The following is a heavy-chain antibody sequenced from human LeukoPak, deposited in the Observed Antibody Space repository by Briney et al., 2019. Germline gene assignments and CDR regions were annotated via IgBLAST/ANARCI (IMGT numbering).Heavy chain of an antibody. CDR1: GGTFSSYA. J-gene: IGHJ4*02. V-gene: IGHV1-2*02. D-gene: IGHD6-19*01. CDR2: INPNSGGT. Sequence: ASVKVSCKASGGTFSSYAISWVRQAPGQGLEWMGWINPNSGGTNYAQKFQGRVTMTRDTSISTAYMELSRLRSDDTAVYYCASAGYSSAFPFDYWGQGTLVTVSS. CDR3: ASAGYSSAFPFDY.